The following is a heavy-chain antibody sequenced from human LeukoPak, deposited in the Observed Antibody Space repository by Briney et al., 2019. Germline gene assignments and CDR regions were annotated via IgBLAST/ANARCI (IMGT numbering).Heavy chain of an antibody. D-gene: IGHD6-13*01. J-gene: IGHJ5*02. CDR1: GGSISSITYY. CDR2: MYYRGNT. CDR3: ARTRLIAAAGPFDP. Sequence: SETLSLTCTVSGGSISSITYYWGWIRQPPGKGLEWVGHMYYRGNTFYNPSLKSRVTISVDTSKNQFSLKLRSVTAADTAVYYCARTRLIAAAGPFDPWGQGTLVTVSS. V-gene: IGHV4-39*07.